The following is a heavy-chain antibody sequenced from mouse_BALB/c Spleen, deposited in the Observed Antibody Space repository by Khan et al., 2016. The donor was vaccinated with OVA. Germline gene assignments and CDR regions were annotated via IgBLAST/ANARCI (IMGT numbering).Heavy chain of an antibody. CDR3: ARGNYYGYYFDY. D-gene: IGHD1-1*01. V-gene: IGHV3-2*02. CDR1: GYSITSGYA. J-gene: IGHJ2*01. Sequence: VQLQESGPGMVKPSQSLSLTCTVTGYSITSGYAWNWIRQFPGNKLEWMGYISYSGGTSYNPSLKSRISITRDTSKNQFFLQLNSVTTEDTATYYSARGNYYGYYFDYWGQGTTLTVSS. CDR2: ISYSGGT.